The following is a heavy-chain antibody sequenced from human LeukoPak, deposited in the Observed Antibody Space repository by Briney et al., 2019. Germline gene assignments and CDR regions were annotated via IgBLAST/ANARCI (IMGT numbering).Heavy chain of an antibody. J-gene: IGHJ3*02. CDR2: IYYSGST. V-gene: IGHV4-59*01. CDR1: GGSISSYY. Sequence: SETLSLTCTVSGGSISSYYWSWIRQPPGKGLERIGYIYYSGSTNYNPSLKSRVTISVDTSKNQFSLKLSSVTAADTAVYYCARGSSSWAANAFDIWGQGTMVTVSS. D-gene: IGHD6-13*01. CDR3: ARGSSSWAANAFDI.